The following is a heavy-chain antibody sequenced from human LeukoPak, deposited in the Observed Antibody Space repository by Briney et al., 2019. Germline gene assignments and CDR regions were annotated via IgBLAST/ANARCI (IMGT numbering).Heavy chain of an antibody. CDR2: IYSGGST. CDR3: ARSYYYDSSGWDY. D-gene: IGHD3-22*01. Sequence: GGSLRLSCAASGFTVSSNYMSWVRQAPGKGLEWVSVIYSGGSTYYADSVKGRFTISRGNSKNTLYLQMNSLRAEDTAVYYCARSYYYDSSGWDYWGQGTLVTVSS. CDR1: GFTVSSNY. V-gene: IGHV3-53*01. J-gene: IGHJ4*02.